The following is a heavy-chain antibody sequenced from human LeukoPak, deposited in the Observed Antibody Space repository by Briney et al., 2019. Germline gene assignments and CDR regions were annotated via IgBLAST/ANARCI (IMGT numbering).Heavy chain of an antibody. J-gene: IGHJ4*02. CDR3: ARGRRTYYYGSGSYDY. D-gene: IGHD3-10*01. CDR2: INHSGST. V-gene: IGHV4-34*01. Sequence: SETLSPTCAVYGGSFSGYYWSWIRQPPGKGLEWIGEINHSGSTNYNPSLKSRVTISVDTSKNQFSLKLSSVTAADTAVYYCARGRRTYYYGSGSYDYWGQGTLVTVSS. CDR1: GGSFSGYY.